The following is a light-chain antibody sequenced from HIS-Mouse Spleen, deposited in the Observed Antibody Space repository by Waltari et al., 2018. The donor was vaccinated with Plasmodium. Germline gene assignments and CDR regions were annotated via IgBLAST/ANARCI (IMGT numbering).Light chain of an antibody. J-gene: IGLJ2*01. CDR2: DDS. CDR3: QVWDSSSDHVV. CDR1: NIGSKS. Sequence: SYVLTQPPSVSVAPGKTARITCGGNNIGSKSVHWYQQEPGQATGLVVYDDSDRPSGITGRFSGSNSGNTATLTISRVEAGDEADYYCQVWDSSSDHVVFGGGTKLTVL. V-gene: IGLV3-21*03.